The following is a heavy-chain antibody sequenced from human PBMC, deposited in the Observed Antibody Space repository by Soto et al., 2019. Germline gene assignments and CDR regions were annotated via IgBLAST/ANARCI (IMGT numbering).Heavy chain of an antibody. V-gene: IGHV4-39*01. CDR1: GGSISSSSYY. D-gene: IGHD6-13*01. CDR3: ARSDSSSCIRWLDP. CDR2: IYYSGST. Sequence: SETLSLTCTVSGGSISSSSYYWGWIRQPPGKGLEWIGSIYYSGSTYYNPSLKSRVTISVDTSKNQFSLKLSSVTAADTAVYYCARSDSSSCIRWLDPWGQGTLVTVSS. J-gene: IGHJ5*02.